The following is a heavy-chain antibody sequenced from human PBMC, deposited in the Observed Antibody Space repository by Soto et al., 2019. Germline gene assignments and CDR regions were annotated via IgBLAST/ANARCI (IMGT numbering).Heavy chain of an antibody. J-gene: IGHJ4*02. Sequence: EGQLVQSGGGLVQPGGSLRLSCTASGFAFDDYYMDWVRQVPGKGLEWIGRTRDKPNNYAAEYVASVKGRFTISRDASKDSMYLQMNTVKTEDTAVYYCARDTGGSYDYCGQGALVIVSS. V-gene: IGHV3-72*01. CDR1: GFAFDDYY. D-gene: IGHD1-26*01. CDR3: ARDTGGSYDY. CDR2: TRDKPNNYAA.